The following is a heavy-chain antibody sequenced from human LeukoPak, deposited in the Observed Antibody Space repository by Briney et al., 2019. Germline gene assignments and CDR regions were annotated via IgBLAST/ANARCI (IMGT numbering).Heavy chain of an antibody. D-gene: IGHD5-12*01. Sequence: GGSLRLSCAASGFTFSSYDMHWLRQAPGKGLEWVAFIRYDGSNKYYADSVKGRFTISRDNAKNSLYLQMNSLRAEDTAVYYCAREAVATINTNWFDPWGQGTLVTVSS. J-gene: IGHJ5*02. V-gene: IGHV3-30*02. CDR2: IRYDGSNK. CDR3: AREAVATINTNWFDP. CDR1: GFTFSSYD.